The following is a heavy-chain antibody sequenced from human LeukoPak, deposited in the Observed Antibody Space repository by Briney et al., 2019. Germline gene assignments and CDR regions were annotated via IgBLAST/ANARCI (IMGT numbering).Heavy chain of an antibody. D-gene: IGHD6-19*01. CDR3: ARGFGYSSGI. CDR1: GGSISSSSYY. J-gene: IGHJ4*02. V-gene: IGHV4-39*01. CDR2: IYYSGST. Sequence: SETLSLTCTVSGGSISSSSYYWGWIRQPPGKGLEWIGSIYYSGSTYYNPSLKSRVTISEDTSKNQFSLRLISVTAADTAVYYCARGFGYSSGIWGQGTLVTVSS.